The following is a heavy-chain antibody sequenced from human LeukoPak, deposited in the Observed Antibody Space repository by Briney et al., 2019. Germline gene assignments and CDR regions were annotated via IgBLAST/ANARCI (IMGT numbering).Heavy chain of an antibody. CDR1: GFTFSNYN. CDR3: AKDRYGSGRDFDY. J-gene: IGHJ4*02. Sequence: PGGSLRLSCAAPGFTFSNYNMNWVRQAPGKGLEWISSITSSSSYKFYADSVKGRFTVSRDNAKNSLYLQMNSLRAEDTAVYYCAKDRYGSGRDFDYWGQGTLVTVSS. V-gene: IGHV3-21*01. CDR2: ITSSSSYK. D-gene: IGHD3-10*01.